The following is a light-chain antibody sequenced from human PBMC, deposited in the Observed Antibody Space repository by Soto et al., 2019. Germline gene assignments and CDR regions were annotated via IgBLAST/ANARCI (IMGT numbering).Light chain of an antibody. Sequence: DVVMTQSPLSLPVTLGQPASISCRSSQSIVYSDGNAYLSWFQQRPGQSPRRLIYRTSNRDSGVPDRFRGSGSAADFSLTSNSVEAEDVGVYYGMQGTVGPPTFGRGTEVEIK. CDR1: QSIVYSDGNAY. CDR2: RTS. J-gene: IGKJ1*01. V-gene: IGKV2-30*01. CDR3: MQGTVGPPT.